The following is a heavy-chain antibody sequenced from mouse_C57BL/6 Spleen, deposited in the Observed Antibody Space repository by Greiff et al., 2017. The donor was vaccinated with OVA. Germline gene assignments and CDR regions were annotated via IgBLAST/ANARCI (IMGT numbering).Heavy chain of an antibody. D-gene: IGHD2-2*01. CDR3: ARGYGYEGLDY. J-gene: IGHJ4*01. CDR1: GFTFSSYA. V-gene: IGHV5-4*01. Sequence: EVQVVESGGGLVKPGGSLKLSCAASGFTFSSYAMSWVRQTPEKRLEWVATISDGGSYTYYPDNVKGRFTISRDNAKNNLYLQMSHLKSEDTAMYYCARGYGYEGLDYWGQGTSVTGSS. CDR2: ISDGGSYT.